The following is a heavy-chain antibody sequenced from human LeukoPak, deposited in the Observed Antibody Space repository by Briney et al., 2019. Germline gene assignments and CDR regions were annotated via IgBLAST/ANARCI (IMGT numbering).Heavy chain of an antibody. CDR2: ISGRGGRK. V-gene: IGHV3-23*01. Sequence: GGSLRLSCAAFGFTFSSYAMRWGRQAPGKGLEWVSAISGRGGRKYYEDSVKGRVNISRDNSKNTLYLQMNRLRAEDTAVYYCARVDHLLTFDYWGQGTLVTVSS. D-gene: IGHD2-8*01. J-gene: IGHJ4*02. CDR1: GFTFSSYA. CDR3: ARVDHLLTFDY.